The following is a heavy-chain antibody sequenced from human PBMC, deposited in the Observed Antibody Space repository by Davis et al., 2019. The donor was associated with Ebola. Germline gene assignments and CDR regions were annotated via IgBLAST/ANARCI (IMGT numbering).Heavy chain of an antibody. CDR2: ISYDGSNK. D-gene: IGHD4-17*01. Sequence: PGGSLRLSCAASGFTFSSYGMHWVRQAPGKGLEWVAVISYDGSNKYYADSVKGRFTISRDNSKNTLYLQMNSLRAEDTAVYYCVRTTYGAPEYWGQGTLVTVSS. CDR1: GFTFSSYG. CDR3: VRTTYGAPEY. J-gene: IGHJ4*02. V-gene: IGHV3-30*03.